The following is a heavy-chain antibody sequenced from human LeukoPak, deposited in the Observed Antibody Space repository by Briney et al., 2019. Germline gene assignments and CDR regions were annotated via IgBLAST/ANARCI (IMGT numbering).Heavy chain of an antibody. D-gene: IGHD2-21*01. CDR3: ARDLFPQIGCPTFDP. V-gene: IGHV4-59*01. J-gene: IGHJ5*02. CDR1: GGSISSFY. Sequence: SETLSLTCTVSGGSISSFYWGWIRQLPGKGLEWIGFIHYSGSTNYNPSLKSRVTISVDTSKNQFSLKLSSVTAADTAVYYCARDLFPQIGCPTFDPWGQGTLVTVSS. CDR2: IHYSGST.